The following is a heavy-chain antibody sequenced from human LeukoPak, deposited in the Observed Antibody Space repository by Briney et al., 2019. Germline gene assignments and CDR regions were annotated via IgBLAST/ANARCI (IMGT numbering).Heavy chain of an antibody. CDR2: IKQDGSEK. D-gene: IGHD3-10*01. Sequence: GGSLRLSCAASGFTFSSYWMSWVRQAPGKGLEWVANIKQDGSEKYYVDSLKGRFTISRDNAKNSLYLQMNSLRAEDTAVYYCARDLPYYGSGSPGYWGQGTLVTVSS. CDR3: ARDLPYYGSGSPGY. V-gene: IGHV3-7*01. CDR1: GFTFSSYW. J-gene: IGHJ4*02.